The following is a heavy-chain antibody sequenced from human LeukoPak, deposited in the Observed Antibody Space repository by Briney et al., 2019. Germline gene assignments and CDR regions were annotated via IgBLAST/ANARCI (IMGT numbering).Heavy chain of an antibody. CDR3: ARDLTGYEGSNWFDP. D-gene: IGHD7-27*01. CDR2: IYHSGST. J-gene: IGHJ5*02. Sequence: PSETLSLTCAVSGYSISSGCYWGWIRQPPGKGLEWIGSIYHSGSTYYNPSLKSRVTISVDTSKNQFSLKLSSVTAADTAVYYCARDLTGYEGSNWFDPWGQGTLVTVSS. V-gene: IGHV4-38-2*02. CDR1: GYSISSGCY.